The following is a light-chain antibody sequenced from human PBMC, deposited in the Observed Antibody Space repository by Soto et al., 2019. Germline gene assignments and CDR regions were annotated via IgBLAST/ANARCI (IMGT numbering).Light chain of an antibody. J-gene: IGKJ1*01. CDR2: AAS. CDR1: RDITNH. Sequence: DIQMTQSPSSLSASVGDRVTFTCRASRDITNHLAWYQQKPGKVPKLLIYAASTLQSGVPSRFSGSGSGTDFTLTIGSLQPEDVATYFCLTYNSGLWTFGQGTKVXIK. V-gene: IGKV1-27*01. CDR3: LTYNSGLWT.